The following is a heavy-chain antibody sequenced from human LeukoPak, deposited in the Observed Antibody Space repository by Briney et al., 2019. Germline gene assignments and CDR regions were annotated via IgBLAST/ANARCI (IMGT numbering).Heavy chain of an antibody. D-gene: IGHD3-22*01. V-gene: IGHV1-18*01. CDR3: ARTATYYYDSSGYYPYDY. Sequence: GSSVKVSCKASGYTFTSYGISWVRQAPGQGLEWMGWISAYNGNTNYAQKLQGRVTMTTDTSTSTAYMELRSLRSDDTAVYYCARTATYYYDSSGYYPYDYWGQGTLVTVSS. J-gene: IGHJ4*02. CDR1: GYTFTSYG. CDR2: ISAYNGNT.